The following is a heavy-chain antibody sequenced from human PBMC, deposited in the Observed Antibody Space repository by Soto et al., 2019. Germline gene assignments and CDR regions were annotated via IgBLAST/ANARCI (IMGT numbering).Heavy chain of an antibody. V-gene: IGHV3-48*02. CDR2: ISTRSTTI. CDR3: ARFSDFTYYGMDV. CDR1: GFVFSDYS. J-gene: IGHJ6*02. Sequence: EVLLVESGGGLVQPGGSLRLSCAASGFVFSDYSMNWVRQAPGKGLEWVSYISTRSTTIYYADSVRGRFTISRENSKSSVFLQMNSLRDEDTAVYYCARFSDFTYYGMDVWGQGTTVTVAS. D-gene: IGHD3-3*01.